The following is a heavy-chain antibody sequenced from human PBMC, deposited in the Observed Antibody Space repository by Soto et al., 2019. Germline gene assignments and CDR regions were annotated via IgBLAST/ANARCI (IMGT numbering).Heavy chain of an antibody. CDR3: TRVIRRGSYSYYGMDV. CDR1: GFTFSDYT. CDR2: INSRGKTI. J-gene: IGHJ6*02. V-gene: IGHV3-48*02. Sequence: EVQLVESGGGLIQPGGSLRLSCAVSGFTFSDYTMNWVRQTPGKGLEWLSYINSRGKTIYYADSVKGRFTISRDNANGSLHLQMNNLRDEDTAIYYCTRVIRRGSYSYYGMDVWGHGATVAVFS. D-gene: IGHD2-21*01.